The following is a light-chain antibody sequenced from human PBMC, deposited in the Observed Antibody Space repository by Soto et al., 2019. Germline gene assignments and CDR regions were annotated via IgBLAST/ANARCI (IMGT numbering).Light chain of an antibody. Sequence: EVVLTESPATLSVSPGDRATLSCRASRYICSAVPWYHRSAGQAPRLLIVDASIRVPTTPARFSGSVSGTEFTLTISSLASEGFAVYFCQQYGDRPRTFGQGTKVDIK. V-gene: IGKV3-15*01. CDR3: QQYGDRPRT. CDR1: RYICSA. CDR2: DAS. J-gene: IGKJ1*01.